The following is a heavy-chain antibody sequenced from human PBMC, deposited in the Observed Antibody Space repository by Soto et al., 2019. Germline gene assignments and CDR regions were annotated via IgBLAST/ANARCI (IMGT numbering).Heavy chain of an antibody. CDR2: INHLETT. Sequence: PSAPLSLPCTVSGASITYGAYSWSWIRQTPGKGLEWIGYINHLETTFYNPSFESRLTLSIDRTKNQFSLNLKSMSAADRAVYFCARGGGFDSFDYWGQGILVTVSS. CDR3: ARGGGFDSFDY. V-gene: IGHV4-30-2*01. J-gene: IGHJ4*02. CDR1: GASITYGAYS. D-gene: IGHD3-10*01.